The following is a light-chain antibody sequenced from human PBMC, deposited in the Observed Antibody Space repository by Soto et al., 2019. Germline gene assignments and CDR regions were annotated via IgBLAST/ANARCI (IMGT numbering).Light chain of an antibody. CDR2: DAS. Sequence: QSALTQPRSVSGSPGQSVTISCTGTTGDVGAYNFVSWYQLHPGKAPKLMIYDASKRTSGVPDRFSASKSGNTASLTISGLQAEDAADYYCCSYAGSFTWVFGGGTKLTVL. J-gene: IGLJ3*02. CDR1: TGDVGAYNF. V-gene: IGLV2-11*01. CDR3: CSYAGSFTWV.